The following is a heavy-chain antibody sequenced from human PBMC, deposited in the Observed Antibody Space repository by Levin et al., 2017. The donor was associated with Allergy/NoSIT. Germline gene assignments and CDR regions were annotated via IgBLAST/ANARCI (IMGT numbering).Heavy chain of an antibody. CDR2: ILYDGSIR. V-gene: IGHV3-30*18. Sequence: GGSLRLSCAASGLTFRSYAMHWVRQAPGKGLEWVAFILYDGSIRYYADSVKGRFTISRDDSKNTLYLQMNGLRAEDTAVYYCVKDEGATRSYYFDYWGQGTLVTVSS. J-gene: IGHJ4*02. CDR3: VKDEGATRSYYFDY. CDR1: GLTFRSYA. D-gene: IGHD1-26*01.